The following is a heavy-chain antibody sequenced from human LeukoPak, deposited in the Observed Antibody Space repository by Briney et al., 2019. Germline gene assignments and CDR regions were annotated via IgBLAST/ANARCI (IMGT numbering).Heavy chain of an antibody. Sequence: GGSLRLSCAASGFTFSSYWMHWVRQAPGKGLVWVSRLKFDGTITQYADSVKGRFTVSRGNAKNTLYLQMDSLRAEDTAVYYCAGQANNWFDPWGQGTLVTVSS. J-gene: IGHJ5*02. CDR1: GFTFSSYW. V-gene: IGHV3-74*03. CDR2: LKFDGTIT. CDR3: AGQANNWFDP.